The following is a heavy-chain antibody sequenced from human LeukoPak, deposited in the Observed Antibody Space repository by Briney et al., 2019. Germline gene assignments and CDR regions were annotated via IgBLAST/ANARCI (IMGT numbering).Heavy chain of an antibody. J-gene: IGHJ4*02. Sequence: PSETLSLTCTVSGGPISSSSYYWGWIRQPPGKGLEWIGSIYYSGSTYYNPSLKSRATISVDTSKNQFSLKLSSVTAADTAVYYCARHVLGSSSGEYWGQGTLVTVSS. D-gene: IGHD6-6*01. CDR1: GGPISSSSYY. V-gene: IGHV4-39*01. CDR3: ARHVLGSSSGEY. CDR2: IYYSGST.